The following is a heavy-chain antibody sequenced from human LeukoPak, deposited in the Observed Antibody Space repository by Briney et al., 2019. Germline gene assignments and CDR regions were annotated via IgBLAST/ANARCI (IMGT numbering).Heavy chain of an antibody. D-gene: IGHD1-26*01. J-gene: IGHJ4*02. CDR2: IRYDVSNK. CDR1: DFTFSTYG. CDR3: AKDPGSYYGLDY. Sequence: PGGSLRLSCAASDFTFSTYGMHWVRQAPGKGLEWVSFIRYDVSNKYYADSVKGRFTISRDNSKNTLYLQMNSLRAEDTAVYYCAKDPGSYYGLDYWGQGTLVTVSS. V-gene: IGHV3-30*02.